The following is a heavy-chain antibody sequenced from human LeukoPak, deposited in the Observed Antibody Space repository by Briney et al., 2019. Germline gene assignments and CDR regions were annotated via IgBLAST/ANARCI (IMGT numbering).Heavy chain of an antibody. CDR1: GYTFTGYY. J-gene: IGHJ4*02. D-gene: IGHD4-17*01. V-gene: IGHV1-2*02. CDR3: ARYYGDYRDLDY. CDR2: INPNSGGT. Sequence: ASVKVSCKASGYTFTGYYMHWVRQAPGQGLEWLGWINPNSGGTNHAQKFQGRVTMTRDTSISTAYMELSRLRSDDTAVYYCARYYGDYRDLDYWGQGTLVTVSS.